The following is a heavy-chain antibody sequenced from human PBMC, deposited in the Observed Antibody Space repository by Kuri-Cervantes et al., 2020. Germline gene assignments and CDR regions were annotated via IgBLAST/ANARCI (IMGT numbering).Heavy chain of an antibody. CDR3: TRLRADYYYYGMDV. Sequence: SETLSLTCTVSGYSISSGYYWGWIRQPPGKGLEWIGSIYHSGSTYYNPSLKSRVTMSVDTSKNQFSLKLSSVSAADTAVYYCTRLRADYYYYGMDVWGQGTTVTVSS. CDR2: IYHSGST. V-gene: IGHV4-38-2*02. J-gene: IGHJ6*02. CDR1: GYSISSGYY.